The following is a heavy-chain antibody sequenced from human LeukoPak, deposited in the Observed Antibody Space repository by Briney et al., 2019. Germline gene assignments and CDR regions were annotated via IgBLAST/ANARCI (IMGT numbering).Heavy chain of an antibody. CDR2: IYYSGST. CDR1: GGSVSSSSYY. D-gene: IGHD2-2*02. CDR3: ARHRGYCSSTSCYNYFDY. J-gene: IGHJ4*02. V-gene: IGHV4-39*01. Sequence: SETLSLTCTVSGGSVSSSSYYWGWIRQPPGKGLEWIGSIYYSGSTYYNPSLKSRVTISVDTSKNQFSLKLSSVTAADTAVYYCARHRGYCSSTSCYNYFDYWGQGTLVTVSS.